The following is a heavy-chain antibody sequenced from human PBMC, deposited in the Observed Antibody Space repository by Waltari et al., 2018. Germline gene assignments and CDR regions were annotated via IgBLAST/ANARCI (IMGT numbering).Heavy chain of an antibody. CDR1: GYKFTSFW. CDR2: IDPGDSHI. Sequence: EVQLVQSGGEVKKPGESLKISCQGSGYKFTSFWIAWVRQLPGKGLEWMGIIDPGDSHIKISPSFQGHVSLSVDRSTNTAHLHWGSLKASDSAIYFCARHETMFGVEGMDVWGQGTTVTVSS. CDR3: ARHETMFGVEGMDV. V-gene: IGHV5-51*01. J-gene: IGHJ6*02. D-gene: IGHD3-3*01.